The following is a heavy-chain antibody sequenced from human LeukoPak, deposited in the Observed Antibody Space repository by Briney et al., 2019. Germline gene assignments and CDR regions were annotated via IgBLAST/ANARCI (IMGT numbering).Heavy chain of an antibody. CDR2: IYHSGST. Sequence: SETLSLTCTVSGGSISSSSYYWGWIRQPPGKGLEWIGSIYHSGSTYYNPSLKSRVTISIDTSKNQFSLRLTSVTAADTAVYYCARQTGSGLFILPGGQGTLVTVSS. J-gene: IGHJ4*02. D-gene: IGHD3/OR15-3a*01. CDR3: ARQTGSGLFILP. CDR1: GGSISSSSYY. V-gene: IGHV4-39*01.